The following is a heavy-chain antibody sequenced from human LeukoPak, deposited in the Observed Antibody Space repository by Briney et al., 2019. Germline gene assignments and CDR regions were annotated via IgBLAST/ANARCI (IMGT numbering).Heavy chain of an antibody. V-gene: IGHV4-59*01. CDR1: GGSISTYY. Sequence: KPSETLSLTCTVSGGSISTYYWSWIRQPPGKGLEWIGYIYYSGSTNYNPSLKSRVTISVDTSNNQFSLKLTSVTAADTAVYYCARATAFFDIWGQGTMFTVSS. J-gene: IGHJ3*02. CDR2: IYYSGST. CDR3: ARATAFFDI.